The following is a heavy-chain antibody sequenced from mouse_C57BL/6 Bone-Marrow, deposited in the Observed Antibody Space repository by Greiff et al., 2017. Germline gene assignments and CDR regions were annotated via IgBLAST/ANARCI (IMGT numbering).Heavy chain of an antibody. CDR3: ARFPFYYDGSSYGWYVEV. Sequence: QVQLQQPGAELVMPGASVKLSCKASGYTFTSYWMHWVKQRPGQGLEWIGEIDPSDSYTNYNQKFKGKSTLTVDKSSSTAYMQLSSLTSEDSAVYYCARFPFYYDGSSYGWYVEVWGTGTTVTVST. CDR2: IDPSDSYT. V-gene: IGHV1-69*01. D-gene: IGHD1-1*01. J-gene: IGHJ1*03. CDR1: GYTFTSYW.